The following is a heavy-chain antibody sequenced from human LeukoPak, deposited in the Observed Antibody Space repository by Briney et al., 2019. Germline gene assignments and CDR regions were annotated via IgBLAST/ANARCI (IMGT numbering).Heavy chain of an antibody. CDR3: AKSLFTSAHGSGRAFDI. CDR2: SAGGDIT. V-gene: IGHV3-23*01. D-gene: IGHD3-10*01. Sequence: GGSLRLSCAASGFTFRTFPMGWVRQAPGKGLEWVSASAGGDITFYSDSVRGRSTISRDNSKETLYLQMNSLRAEDTALYYCAKSLFTSAHGSGRAFDIWGQGTMVTVSS. J-gene: IGHJ3*02. CDR1: GFTFRTFP.